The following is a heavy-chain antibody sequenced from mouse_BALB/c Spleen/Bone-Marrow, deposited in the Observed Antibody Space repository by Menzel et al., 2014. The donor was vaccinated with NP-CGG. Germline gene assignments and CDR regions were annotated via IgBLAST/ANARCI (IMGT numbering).Heavy chain of an antibody. CDR3: ARGAYYGNYFDY. CDR1: GYAFTNYL. D-gene: IGHD2-10*01. J-gene: IGHJ2*01. V-gene: IGHV1-54*01. Sequence: VKLQESGAELVRPGTSVKVSCKASGYAFTNYLIDWVKQRPGQGLEWIGVINPGSGGTNYNEKFKGKATLTADKSSSTAYMQLSSLTSDDSAVYFCARGAYYGNYFDYWGQGTTLTVSS. CDR2: INPGSGGT.